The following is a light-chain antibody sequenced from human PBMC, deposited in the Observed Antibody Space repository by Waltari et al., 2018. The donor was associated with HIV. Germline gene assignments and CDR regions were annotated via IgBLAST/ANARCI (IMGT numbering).Light chain of an antibody. CDR3: CAYTAIHTLI. Sequence: QSALTQPASVSGSPGQSITISCAGTTSDIGIFYTVSWYQQHPGRAPQLMIFAVYSRPSGVSSRFSGSKSGNTASRTMAGLQAEDEANYYCCAYTAIHTLIFGGGTKLTVL. V-gene: IGLV2-14*01. J-gene: IGLJ2*01. CDR1: TSDIGIFYT. CDR2: AVY.